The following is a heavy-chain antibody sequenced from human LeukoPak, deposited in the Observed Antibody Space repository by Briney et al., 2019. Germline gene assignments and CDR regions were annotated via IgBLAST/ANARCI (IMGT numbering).Heavy chain of an antibody. J-gene: IGHJ4*02. CDR1: GYTFTSYD. V-gene: IGHV1-8*03. CDR2: MNPNSGNT. CDR3: ARKRPGRGIGPVDY. Sequence: GASVKVSCKASGYTFTSYDINWVRQATGQGLEWMGWMNPNSGNTGYAQKFQGRVTITRNTSISTAYMELSSLRSEDTAVYYCARKRPGRGIGPVDYWGQGTLVTVSS. D-gene: IGHD3-10*01.